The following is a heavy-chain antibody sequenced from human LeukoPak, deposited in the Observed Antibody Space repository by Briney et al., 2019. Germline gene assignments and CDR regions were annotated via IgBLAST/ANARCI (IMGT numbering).Heavy chain of an antibody. Sequence: GGSLRLSCAASGFTFSSYGMHWVRQAPGKGLEWVAVIPNDRRNNYYAESVKGRFTISRDNSKNTLFLQMDCLRAEDTAVYYCAKDRLSSSRWARGDYWGQGTLVTVSS. CDR1: GFTFSSYG. CDR3: AKDRLSSSRWARGDY. D-gene: IGHD6-13*01. J-gene: IGHJ4*02. CDR2: IPNDRRNN. V-gene: IGHV3-30*18.